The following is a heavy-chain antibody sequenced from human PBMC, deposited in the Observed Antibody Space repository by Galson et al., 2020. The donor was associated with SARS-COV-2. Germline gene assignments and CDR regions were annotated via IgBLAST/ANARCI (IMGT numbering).Heavy chain of an antibody. CDR1: GGSISTSSDY. V-gene: IGHV4-39*01. CDR2: ISYSGST. Sequence: TLSLTCTVSGGSISTSSDYWGWIRQPPGKGLEWIATISYSGSTYYNPSLKSRVVISIDKSKNQFSLRMSSVTAADTAVYYCARRKYYNYYMDVWGKGTAVIISS. J-gene: IGHJ6*03. CDR3: ARRKYYNYYMDV.